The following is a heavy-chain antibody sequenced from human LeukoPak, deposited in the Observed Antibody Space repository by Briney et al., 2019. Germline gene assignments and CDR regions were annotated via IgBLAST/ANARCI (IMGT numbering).Heavy chain of an antibody. CDR2: IIPGFGRA. V-gene: IGHV1-69*13. J-gene: IGHJ5*02. CDR1: GRTFSSYA. CDR3: ARGRQLVLLTWFHT. D-gene: IGHD6-13*01. Sequence: SVKVSCKPSGRTFSSYALSWVRQAPGQGLEWMGGIIPGFGRATYAQKFQGRVTITADESTSTAYMELTSLRSEDTAVYYCARGRQLVLLTWFHTGGQGTLVAVSA.